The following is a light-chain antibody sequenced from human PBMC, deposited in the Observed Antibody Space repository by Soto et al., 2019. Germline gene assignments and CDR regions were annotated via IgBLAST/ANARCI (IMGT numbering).Light chain of an antibody. CDR2: GAA. CDR1: QSVSSN. CDR3: QQYNNWPPRT. Sequence: EIVMTQSPATLSVSPGEKASLSCRASQSVSSNLAWYQYTPGQAPSHLIYGAATTATGIPARFSGSGSGTEFTLTISSLQSQDSAVYNCQQYNNWPPRTFGQGSTVDIK. V-gene: IGKV3-15*01. J-gene: IGKJ1*01.